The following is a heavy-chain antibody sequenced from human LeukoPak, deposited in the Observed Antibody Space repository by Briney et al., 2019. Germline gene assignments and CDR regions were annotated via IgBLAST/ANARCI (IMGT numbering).Heavy chain of an antibody. Sequence: GGSLRLSCAASGFTFSSYAMSWVRQAPGKGLEWVSAISGSGGSTYYADSVKGRFTISRDNSKNTLYLQMNSLRAEDTAVYYCAKRIVVVPAAQRDYFDYWGQGTLVTVSS. CDR3: AKRIVVVPAAQRDYFDY. CDR1: GFTFSSYA. CDR2: ISGSGGST. V-gene: IGHV3-23*01. J-gene: IGHJ4*02. D-gene: IGHD2-2*01.